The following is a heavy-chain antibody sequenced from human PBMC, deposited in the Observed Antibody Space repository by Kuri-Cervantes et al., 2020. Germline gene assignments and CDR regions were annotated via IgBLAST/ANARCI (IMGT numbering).Heavy chain of an antibody. CDR2: ISGSGGST. CDR3: AKTGRTADAFDI. Sequence: LSLTCAASGFTFSSYAMSWVRQAPGKGLEWVSAISGSGGSTYYADSVKGRFTISRDNSKNTLYLQMSSLRAEDTAVYYCAKTGRTADAFDIWGQGTMVTVSS. V-gene: IGHV3-23*01. D-gene: IGHD1-14*01. J-gene: IGHJ3*02. CDR1: GFTFSSYA.